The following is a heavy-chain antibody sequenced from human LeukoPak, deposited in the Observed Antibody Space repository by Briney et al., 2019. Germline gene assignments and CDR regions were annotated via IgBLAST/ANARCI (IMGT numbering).Heavy chain of an antibody. CDR2: IYTSGST. J-gene: IGHJ5*02. D-gene: IGHD6-25*01. V-gene: IGHV4-4*07. Sequence: PSETLSLTCTVSGGSISSYYWSWIRQPAGKGLEWIGRIYTSGSTNYNPSLKSRVTMSVDTSKNQFSLKLSSVTAADTAVYYCAGDAPEQRPNWFDPWGQGTLVTVSS. CDR3: AGDAPEQRPNWFDP. CDR1: GGSISSYY.